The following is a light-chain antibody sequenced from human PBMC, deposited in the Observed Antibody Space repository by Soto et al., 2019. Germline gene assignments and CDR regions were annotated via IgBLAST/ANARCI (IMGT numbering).Light chain of an antibody. CDR2: DVS. CDR1: QNVSSSY. J-gene: IGKJ1*01. CDR3: QQYGSSPT. Sequence: EIVLTQSPGTLSLSPGERATLSCRSRQNVSSSYLAWYQHKPGQAPRLLIYDVSSRATGIPDRFSGSGSGTDFTLTIIRLEPEDFAVYYCQQYGSSPTFGQGTKVEIK. V-gene: IGKV3-20*01.